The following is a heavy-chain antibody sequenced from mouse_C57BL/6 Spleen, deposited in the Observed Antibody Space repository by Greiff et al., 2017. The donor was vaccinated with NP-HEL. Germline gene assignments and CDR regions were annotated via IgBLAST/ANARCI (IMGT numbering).Heavy chain of an antibody. Sequence: EVKLMESGGGLVKPGGSLKLSCAASGFTFSDYGMHWVRQAPEKGLEWVAYISSGSSTIYYVDTVKGRFTISRDNAKNTLFLQMTSLRSEDTAMYYCARRHYAMDYWGQGTSVTVSS. V-gene: IGHV5-17*01. CDR3: ARRHYAMDY. CDR2: ISSGSSTI. CDR1: GFTFSDYG. D-gene: IGHD1-2*01. J-gene: IGHJ4*01.